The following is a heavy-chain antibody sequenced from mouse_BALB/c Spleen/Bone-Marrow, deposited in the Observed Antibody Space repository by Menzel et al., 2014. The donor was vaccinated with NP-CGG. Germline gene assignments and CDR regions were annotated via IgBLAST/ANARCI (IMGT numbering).Heavy chain of an antibody. CDR2: INPSTGNT. V-gene: IGHV1-7*01. CDR1: GYTFTNYW. CDR3: ARGNYEAMDY. J-gene: IGHJ4*01. D-gene: IGHD2-1*01. Sequence: VKLMESGAELAKPGASVKMSCKASGYTFTNYWMHWVKQRPGQGLEWIGCINPSTGNTEYNQKFKDKATLTADKSSNTAFMQLSSLTSEDSAVYFCARGNYEAMDYWGQGTSVTVSS.